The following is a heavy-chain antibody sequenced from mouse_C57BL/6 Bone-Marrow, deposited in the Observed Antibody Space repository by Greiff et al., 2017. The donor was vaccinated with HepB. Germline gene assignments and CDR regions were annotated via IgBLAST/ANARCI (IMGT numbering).Heavy chain of an antibody. D-gene: IGHD3-3*01. V-gene: IGHV1-76*01. J-gene: IGHJ4*01. Sequence: QVQLQQSGAELVRPGASVKLSCKASGYTFPDYYINWVKQRPGQGLEWIARIYPGSGNTYYNEKFKGKATLTAEKSSSTAYMQLSSLTSEDSAVYFCARRGQLLYYAMDYWGQGTSVTVSS. CDR3: ARRGQLLYYAMDY. CDR2: IYPGSGNT. CDR1: GYTFPDYY.